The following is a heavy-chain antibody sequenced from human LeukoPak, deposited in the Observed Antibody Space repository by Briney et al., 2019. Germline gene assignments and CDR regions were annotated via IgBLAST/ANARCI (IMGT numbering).Heavy chain of an antibody. D-gene: IGHD5-18*01. J-gene: IGHJ4*02. V-gene: IGHV3-53*01. CDR2: IYSGGST. CDR3: ARDGQRGYSYGYDD. Sequence: GGSLRLSCAASGFTVSSNYMSWVRQAPGKGLEWVSVIYSGGSTYYADSVKGRFTVSRDNSKNTLYLQMNSLRAEDTAVYYCARDGQRGYSYGYDDWGQGTLVTVSS. CDR1: GFTVSSNY.